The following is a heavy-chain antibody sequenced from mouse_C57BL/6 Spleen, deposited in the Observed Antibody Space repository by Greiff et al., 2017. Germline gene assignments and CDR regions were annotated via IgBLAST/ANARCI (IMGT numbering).Heavy chain of an antibody. CDR3: ARCDYYYGSSYDAMDY. CDR2: INPSNGGT. CDR1: GYTFTSYW. V-gene: IGHV1-53*01. D-gene: IGHD1-1*01. J-gene: IGHJ4*01. Sequence: VQLQQPGTELVKPGASVKLSCKASGYTFTSYWMHWVKQRPGQGLEWIGNINPSNGGTNYNEKFKSKATLTVDKSSSTAYMQLSSLTSEDSAVYYCARCDYYYGSSYDAMDYWGQGTSGTVSS.